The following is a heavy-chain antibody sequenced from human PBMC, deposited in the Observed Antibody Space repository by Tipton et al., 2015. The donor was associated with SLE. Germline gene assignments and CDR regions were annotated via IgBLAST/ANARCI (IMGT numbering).Heavy chain of an antibody. J-gene: IGHJ4*02. V-gene: IGHV3-23*01. CDR3: ARWNTARYYFDY. D-gene: IGHD5-18*01. CDR2: LSGSGGST. Sequence: SLRLSCAASGFTFSSYAMNWVRQAPGKGLEWVSGLSGSGGSTYYADSVKGRFTISRDNSKNTLYLQMNSLRAEDTAVYYCARWNTARYYFDYWGQGTLVTVSS. CDR1: GFTFSSYA.